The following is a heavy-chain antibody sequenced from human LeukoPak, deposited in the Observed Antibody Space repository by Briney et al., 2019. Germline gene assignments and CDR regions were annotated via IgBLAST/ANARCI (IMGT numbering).Heavy chain of an antibody. CDR1: GGTFSSYA. J-gene: IGHJ4*02. CDR2: IIPIFGTA. CDR3: ARVGGVEQQLAF. V-gene: IGHV1-69*05. Sequence: SVKVSCKASGGTFSSYAISWVRQAPGQGLEWMGGIIPIFGTANYAQKLQGRVTMTTDTSTSTAYMELRSLRSDDTAVYYCARVGGVEQQLAFWGQGTLVTVSS. D-gene: IGHD6-13*01.